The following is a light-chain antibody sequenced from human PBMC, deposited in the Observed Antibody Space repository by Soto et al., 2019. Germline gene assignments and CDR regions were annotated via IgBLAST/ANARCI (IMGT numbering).Light chain of an antibody. CDR3: SSYTSSSTLV. V-gene: IGLV2-14*01. CDR2: XXX. Sequence: QSALTQPASVSGSPGQSITISCTGTSSDVGGYNYVSWYQQNPGKAPKLMIYXXXXXXXXXXXXXXGSKSGNTASLTISGLQAEDXADYYCSSYTSSSTLVFGGGTKLTVL. CDR1: SSDVGGYNY. J-gene: IGLJ2*01.